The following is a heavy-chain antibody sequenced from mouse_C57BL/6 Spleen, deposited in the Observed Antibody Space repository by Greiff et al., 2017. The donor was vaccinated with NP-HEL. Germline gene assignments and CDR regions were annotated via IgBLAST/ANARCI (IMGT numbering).Heavy chain of an antibody. D-gene: IGHD1-1*01. CDR3: ARGITTA. CDR1: GYTFTDYY. Sequence: EVQLQQSGPELVKPGASVKISCKASGYTFTDYYMNWVKQSHGKSLEWIGDINPNNGGTSYNQKFKGKATLTVDKSSSTAYMELRSLTSEDSAVYYCARGITTAWGQGTSVTVSS. J-gene: IGHJ4*01. V-gene: IGHV1-26*01. CDR2: INPNNGGT.